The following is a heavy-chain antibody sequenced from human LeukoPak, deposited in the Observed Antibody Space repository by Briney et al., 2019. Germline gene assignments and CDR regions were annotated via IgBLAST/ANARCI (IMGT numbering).Heavy chain of an antibody. J-gene: IGHJ6*03. D-gene: IGHD3-10*01. CDR3: ARDSYGSGSYSNYYYYYMDV. Sequence: ASVKVSCKASGYTFNNYGISWVRQAPGQGLEWMGWISAYNGNTNYAQKLQGRVTMTTGTSTSTAYMELRSLRSDDTAVYYCARDSYGSGSYSNYYYYYMDVWGKGTTVTVSS. CDR2: ISAYNGNT. V-gene: IGHV1-18*01. CDR1: GYTFNNYG.